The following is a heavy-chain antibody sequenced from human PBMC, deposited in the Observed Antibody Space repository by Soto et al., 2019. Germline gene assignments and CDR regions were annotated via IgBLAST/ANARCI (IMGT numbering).Heavy chain of an antibody. V-gene: IGHV1-18*04. J-gene: IGHJ4*02. CDR2: ISGKNGNT. D-gene: IGHD4-17*01. CDR3: ARSDYYEDTGTFDY. CDR1: GYSFSDFG. Sequence: ASVRVSCKASGYSFSDFGITWVRQAPGQGLEWMGWISGKNGNTNYAQKVQGRVTLTADTSTSTAYMEMRALTSDDTATYYCARSDYYEDTGTFDYWGQGTPVTVSS.